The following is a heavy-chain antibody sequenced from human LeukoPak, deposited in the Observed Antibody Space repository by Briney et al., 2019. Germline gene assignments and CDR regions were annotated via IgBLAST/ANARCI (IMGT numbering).Heavy chain of an antibody. CDR3: ARVVPTTVTASFFMDV. CDR1: GFSIEDYG. Sequence: GGSLRLSCVASGFSIEDYGMTWVRQVPGKGLEWVSGLNWNGGITAYADSVKGRFTISRDNAKNSLYLQMNSLKAEDTALYYCARVVPTTVTASFFMDVWGKGTTVTVSS. CDR2: LNWNGGIT. J-gene: IGHJ6*03. V-gene: IGHV3-20*04. D-gene: IGHD4-11*01.